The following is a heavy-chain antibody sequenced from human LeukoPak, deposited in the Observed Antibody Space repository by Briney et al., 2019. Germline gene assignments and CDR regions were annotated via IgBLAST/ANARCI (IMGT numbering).Heavy chain of an antibody. CDR1: GFTLSSYE. Sequence: PGGSLRLSCTASGFTLSSYEMSWIRQAPGKGLEWVSSIDYSGGSTHYADSVMGRFTISRDNSKNTLYLQMNSLRAEDTAVYYCAKDVRRYCSSTSCVGSFDYWGQGTLVTVSS. CDR2: IDYSGGST. J-gene: IGHJ4*02. D-gene: IGHD2-2*01. CDR3: AKDVRRYCSSTSCVGSFDY. V-gene: IGHV3-23*01.